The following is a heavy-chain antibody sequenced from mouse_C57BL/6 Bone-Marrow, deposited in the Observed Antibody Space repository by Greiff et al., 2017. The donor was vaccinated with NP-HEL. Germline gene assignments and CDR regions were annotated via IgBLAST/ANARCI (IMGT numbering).Heavy chain of an antibody. J-gene: IGHJ4*01. CDR1: GFTFSDYG. CDR3: ARYDYDPYYAMDY. Sequence: EVKLMESGGGLVKPGGSLKLSCAASGFTFSDYGMHWVRQAPEKGLEWVAYISSGSSTIYYADTVKCRFTISRDNAKNTLFLQMTSLRSEDTAMYYCARYDYDPYYAMDYWGQGTSVTVSS. V-gene: IGHV5-17*01. D-gene: IGHD2-4*01. CDR2: ISSGSSTI.